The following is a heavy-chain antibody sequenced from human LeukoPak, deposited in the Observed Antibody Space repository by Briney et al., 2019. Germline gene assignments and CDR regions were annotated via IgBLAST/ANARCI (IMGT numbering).Heavy chain of an antibody. V-gene: IGHV1-69*04. D-gene: IGHD1-26*01. J-gene: IGHJ4*02. Sequence: ALVKVSCKASGGTFSSYAISWVRQAPGQGLEWMGRIIPILGIANYAQKFQGRVTITADKSTSTAYMELSRLRSEDTAVYYCASFRVGSGSLDYWGQGTLVTVSS. CDR3: ASFRVGSGSLDY. CDR2: IIPILGIA. CDR1: GGTFSSYA.